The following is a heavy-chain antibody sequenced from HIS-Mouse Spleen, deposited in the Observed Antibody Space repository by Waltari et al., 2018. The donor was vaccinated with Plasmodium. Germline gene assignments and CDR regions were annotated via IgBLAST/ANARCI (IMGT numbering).Heavy chain of an antibody. V-gene: IGHV2-5*02. CDR1: GFQLRTSGVG. D-gene: IGHD2-2*01. Sequence: QITLKESGPTLVKPTQTLTLTCTFSGFQLRTSGVGVGWIRQPPGKALEWLALIYWDDDNRYSPSLKSRLTITKDTSKNQVVLTMTNMDPVDTATYYCAHRPDCSSTSCYGGFDYWGQGTLVTVSS. CDR2: IYWDDDN. J-gene: IGHJ4*02. CDR3: AHRPDCSSTSCYGGFDY.